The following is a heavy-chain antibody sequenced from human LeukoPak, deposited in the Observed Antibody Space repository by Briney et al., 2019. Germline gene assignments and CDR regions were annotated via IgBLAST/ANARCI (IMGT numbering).Heavy chain of an antibody. CDR3: AKNSGYDHYYYYGMDV. V-gene: IGHV3-23*01. CDR2: ISGSGGST. D-gene: IGHD5-12*01. CDR1: GFTFSSYA. J-gene: IGHJ6*02. Sequence: GGSLRLSCAASGFTFSSYAMSWVRQAPGKGLEWVSAISGSGGSTYYADSVKGRFTISRDNSKNTLYLQMNSPRAEDTAVYYCAKNSGYDHYYYYGMDVWGQGTTVTVSS.